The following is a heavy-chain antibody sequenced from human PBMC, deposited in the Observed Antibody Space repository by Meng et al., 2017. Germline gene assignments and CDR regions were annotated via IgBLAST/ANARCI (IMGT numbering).Heavy chain of an antibody. J-gene: IGHJ4*01. V-gene: IGHV3-15*02. CDR1: GFTFSNAW. Sequence: EVQPLESGGALVRPGGSLGLSFAASGFTFSNAWMTWVRQAPGKGLEWIGRMKSNVDGGKVDYAAAVKGRFFISRDDSENTFYLQMNSLKTEDTAVYYCSGHVDYWGHGTLVTVSS. CDR2: MKSNVDGGKV. CDR3: SGHVDY.